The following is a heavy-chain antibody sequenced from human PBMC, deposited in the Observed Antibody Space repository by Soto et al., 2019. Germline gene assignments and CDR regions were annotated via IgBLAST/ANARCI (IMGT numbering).Heavy chain of an antibody. CDR1: GFTVSSNY. V-gene: IGHV3-53*01. Sequence: GGSLRLSCAASGFTVSSNYMSWVRQAPGKGLEWVSVIYSGGSTYYADSVKGRFTISRDNSKNTLYLQMNSLRAEDTAVYYCARASYSSSSRYYYYGMDVWGQGTTVTVSS. CDR2: IYSGGST. CDR3: ARASYSSSSRYYYYGMDV. D-gene: IGHD6-6*01. J-gene: IGHJ6*02.